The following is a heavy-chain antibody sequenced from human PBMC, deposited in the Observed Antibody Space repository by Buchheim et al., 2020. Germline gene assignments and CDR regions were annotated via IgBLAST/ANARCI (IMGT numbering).Heavy chain of an antibody. V-gene: IGHV3-21*06. CDR2: IGGRTPAL. J-gene: IGHJ5*02. D-gene: IGHD6-13*01. CDR3: GRVVHSSHATDP. CDR1: GFTFDYYN. Sequence: EVQLVESGGGLVKPGGSLRLSCAASGFTFDYYNMNWVRQAPGKGLEWVSSIGGRTPALYYADSVKGRFTISRDNVRNFLFLQMNSLRVEDTAVYHCGRVVHSSHATDPWGQGTL.